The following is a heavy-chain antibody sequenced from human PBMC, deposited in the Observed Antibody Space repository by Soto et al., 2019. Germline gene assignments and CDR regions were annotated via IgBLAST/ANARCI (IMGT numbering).Heavy chain of an antibody. CDR2: ITSTGGDT. CDR1: GFTFSNFV. CDR3: TKASSDRHHMDV. Sequence: GGSLRLSCATSGFTFSNFVMRWVRQTPGKGLEWVSTITSTGGDTYYTDSVKGRFTISRDNSKNTLYLQMSSLRAEDTALYYCTKASSDRHHMDVWGQGTTVTVSS. V-gene: IGHV3-23*01. J-gene: IGHJ6*02.